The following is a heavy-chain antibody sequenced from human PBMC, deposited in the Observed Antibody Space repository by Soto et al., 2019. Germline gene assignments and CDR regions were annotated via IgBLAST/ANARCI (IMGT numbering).Heavy chain of an antibody. V-gene: IGHV4-59*01. J-gene: IGHJ4*02. Sequence: SETLSPTCSVSGGSISSYYWSWIRQPPLNVLEWIGYVSYSGSTNYNPSLKRRVAISVDTSKNQLSLTLISVTSADPAGFYLASVGRDYDSSGYSVDFWGQGTLVTVSS. CDR1: GGSISSYY. D-gene: IGHD3-22*01. CDR2: VSYSGST. CDR3: ASVGRDYDSSGYSVDF.